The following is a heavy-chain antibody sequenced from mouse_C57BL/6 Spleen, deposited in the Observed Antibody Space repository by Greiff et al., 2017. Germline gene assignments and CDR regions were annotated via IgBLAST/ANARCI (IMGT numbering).Heavy chain of an antibody. CDR2: IYPRDGST. CDR3: ARRDYGNYGYFDV. Sequence: QVQLKESGPELVKPGASVKLSCKASGYTFTSYDINWVKQRPGQGLEWIGWIYPRDGSTKYNEKFKGKATLTVDTSSSTAYMELHSLTSEDSAVYFCARRDYGNYGYFDVWGTGTTVTVSS. D-gene: IGHD2-1*01. CDR1: GYTFTSYD. V-gene: IGHV1-85*01. J-gene: IGHJ1*03.